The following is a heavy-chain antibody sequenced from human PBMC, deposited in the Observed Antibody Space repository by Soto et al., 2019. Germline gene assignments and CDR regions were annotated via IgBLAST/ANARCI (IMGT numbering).Heavy chain of an antibody. CDR1: GGTFSSYA. Sequence: QVQLVQSGAEVKKPGSSVKVSCKASGGTFSSYAISWVRQAPGHGLEWMGGIIPIFGTANYAQKFQGKVTITADESTSTAYMELSSLRSEDTAVYYCARGGDSSGWFPNYFDYWGQGTLVTVSS. V-gene: IGHV1-69*01. J-gene: IGHJ4*02. CDR3: ARGGDSSGWFPNYFDY. D-gene: IGHD6-19*01. CDR2: IIPIFGTA.